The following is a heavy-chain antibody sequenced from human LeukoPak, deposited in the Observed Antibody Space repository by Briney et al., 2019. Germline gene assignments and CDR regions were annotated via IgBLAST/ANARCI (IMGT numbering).Heavy chain of an antibody. Sequence: GASVKVSCKASGYTFTSYGISWVRQAPGQGLEWMGWINPNSGGTNYAQKFQGWVTMTRDTSISTAYMELSRLRSDDTAVYYCARIASGYSYGYFDYWGQGTLVTVSS. D-gene: IGHD5-18*01. CDR2: INPNSGGT. V-gene: IGHV1-2*04. J-gene: IGHJ4*02. CDR3: ARIASGYSYGYFDY. CDR1: GYTFTSYG.